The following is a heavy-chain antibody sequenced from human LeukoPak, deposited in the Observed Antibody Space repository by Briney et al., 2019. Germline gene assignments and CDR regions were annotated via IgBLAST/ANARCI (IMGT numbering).Heavy chain of an antibody. CDR1: GFTFRTYG. J-gene: IGHJ4*02. CDR2: ITSSSSAM. CDR3: ARADGDY. V-gene: IGHV3-48*04. Sequence: QAGGSLRLSCAASGFTFRTYGMNWVRQTPGKGLEWISYITSSSSAMYYADPVKGRFTISRDNARNSLYLQMNSLRVEDTAIYYCARADGDYWGQGTLVTVSS.